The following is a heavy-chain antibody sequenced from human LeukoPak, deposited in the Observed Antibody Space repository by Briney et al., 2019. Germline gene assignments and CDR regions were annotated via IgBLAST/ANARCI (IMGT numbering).Heavy chain of an antibody. CDR2: IYYSGST. V-gene: IGHV4-59*01. D-gene: IGHD5-24*01. CDR1: GGSINCYY. CDR3: AREMGRDGYNLREGGYDY. J-gene: IGHJ4*02. Sequence: SETLSLTCTVSGGSINCYYWSWIRQPPGKGLEWIGYIYYSGSTNYNPSLKSRVTISVDTSKNQFSLKLSSVTAADTAVYYCAREMGRDGYNLREGGYDYWGQGTLVTVSS.